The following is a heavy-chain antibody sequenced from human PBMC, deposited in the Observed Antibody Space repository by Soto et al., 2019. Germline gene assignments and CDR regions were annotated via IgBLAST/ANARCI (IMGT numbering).Heavy chain of an antibody. D-gene: IGHD6-13*01. Sequence: SETLSLTCAVYGGSFSGYYWSWIRQPPGKGLEWIGEINHSGSTNYNPSLKSRVTISVDTSKNQFSLKLSSVTAADTAVYYCARVWAYVAAAGPPDYWGQGTLVTVSS. CDR3: ARVWAYVAAAGPPDY. CDR2: INHSGST. CDR1: GGSFSGYY. V-gene: IGHV4-34*01. J-gene: IGHJ4*02.